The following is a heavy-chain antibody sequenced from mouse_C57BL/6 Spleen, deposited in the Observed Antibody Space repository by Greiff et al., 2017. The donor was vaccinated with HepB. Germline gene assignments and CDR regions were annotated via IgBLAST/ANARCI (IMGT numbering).Heavy chain of an antibody. CDR1: GYTFTSYW. Sequence: QVQLKQPGAELVRPGSSVKLSCKASGYTFTSYWMHWVKQRPIQGLEWIGNIDPSDSETHYNQKFKDKATLTVDKSSSTAYMQLSSLTSEDSAVYYCARWGGLLPFDYWGQGTTLTVSS. CDR3: ARWGGLLPFDY. D-gene: IGHD2-3*01. J-gene: IGHJ2*01. CDR2: IDPSDSET. V-gene: IGHV1-52*01.